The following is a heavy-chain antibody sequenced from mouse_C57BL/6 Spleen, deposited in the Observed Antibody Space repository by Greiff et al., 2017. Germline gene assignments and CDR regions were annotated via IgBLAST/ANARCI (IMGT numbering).Heavy chain of an antibody. Sequence: EVQLQESGPGLVKPSQSLSLTCSVTGYSITSGYYWNWIRQFPGNKLEWMGYISYDGSNNYNPSLKNRISITRDTSKNQFFLKLNSVTTEDTATYYCAREDSYDYYFDYWGQGTTLTVSS. V-gene: IGHV3-6*01. J-gene: IGHJ2*01. D-gene: IGHD2-4*01. CDR2: ISYDGSN. CDR1: GYSITSGYY. CDR3: AREDSYDYYFDY.